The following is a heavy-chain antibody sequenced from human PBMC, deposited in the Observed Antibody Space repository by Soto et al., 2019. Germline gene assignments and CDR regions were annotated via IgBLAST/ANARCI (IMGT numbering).Heavy chain of an antibody. CDR2: IYHSGST. CDR1: GGSISSSNW. D-gene: IGHD3-3*01. Sequence: SETLSLTCAVSGGSISSSNWWSWVRQPPGKGLEWIGEIYHSGSTNYNPSLKSRVTISVDKSKNQFSLKLSSVTAADTAVYYCARDGWTIFTTKSYYYGMDVWGQGTTVTVSS. J-gene: IGHJ6*02. V-gene: IGHV4-4*02. CDR3: ARDGWTIFTTKSYYYGMDV.